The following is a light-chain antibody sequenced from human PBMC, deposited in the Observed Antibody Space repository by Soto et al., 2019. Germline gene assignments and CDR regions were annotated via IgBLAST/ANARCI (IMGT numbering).Light chain of an antibody. CDR3: QQRHMWPIT. CDR1: QSFRGL. V-gene: IGKV3-11*01. CDR2: DAY. J-gene: IGKJ5*01. Sequence: EVVLPQSPVTLSFSPGERATLSCRASQSFRGLLAWYQQKPGQAPRLLIYDAYNRATGIPPRFSGSGSGTDFTLTISSLEPEDSAVYYCQQRHMWPITFGQGTLLEIK.